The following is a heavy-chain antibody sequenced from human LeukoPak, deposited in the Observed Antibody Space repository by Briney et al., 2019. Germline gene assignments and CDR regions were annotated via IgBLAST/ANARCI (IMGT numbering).Heavy chain of an antibody. CDR3: AKDSILLWFGEPRPGFDY. Sequence: SETLSLTCTVSGGSISSYFWTWIRQPAGKGLEWIGRIYSSGRTNYNPSLKSRVTMSVDTSKSHFSLRLDSVTAADTAVYYCAKDSILLWFGEPRPGFDYWGQGTLVTVSS. CDR1: GGSISSYF. V-gene: IGHV4-4*07. D-gene: IGHD3-10*01. CDR2: IYSSGRT. J-gene: IGHJ4*02.